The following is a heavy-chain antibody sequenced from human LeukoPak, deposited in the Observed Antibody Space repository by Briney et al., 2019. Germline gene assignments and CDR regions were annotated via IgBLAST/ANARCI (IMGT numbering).Heavy chain of an antibody. Sequence: ASVKVSCKASGYTFTGYYMHWVRQAPGQGLEWMGWINPNSGGTNYAQKFQGRVTMTRDTSISTAYMELSRPRSDDTAVYYCARDKLELRRRGIDYWGQGTLVTVSS. CDR2: INPNSGGT. V-gene: IGHV1-2*02. D-gene: IGHD1-7*01. CDR3: ARDKLELRRRGIDY. CDR1: GYTFTGYY. J-gene: IGHJ4*02.